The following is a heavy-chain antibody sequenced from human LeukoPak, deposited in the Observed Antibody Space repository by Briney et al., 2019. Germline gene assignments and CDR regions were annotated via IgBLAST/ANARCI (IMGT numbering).Heavy chain of an antibody. V-gene: IGHV4-39*07. CDR2: IYYSGST. CDR1: GGSISSSSYY. D-gene: IGHD3-10*01. Sequence: SETLSLTCTVSGGSISSSSYYWGWIRQPPGKGLEWIGSIYYSGSTYYNPSLKSRVTISADTSKNQFSLKLSSVTAADTAVYYCARARRRIGELSPWGQGTLVTVSS. CDR3: ARARRRIGELSP. J-gene: IGHJ5*02.